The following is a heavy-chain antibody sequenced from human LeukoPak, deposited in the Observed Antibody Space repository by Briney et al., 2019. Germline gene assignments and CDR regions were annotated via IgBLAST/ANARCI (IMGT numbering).Heavy chain of an antibody. CDR2: IKWDGGRT. V-gene: IGHV3-20*04. CDR3: AKGKPRGDYYGSGIYFYFDY. D-gene: IGHD3-10*01. CDR1: EFTFDDHG. J-gene: IGHJ4*02. Sequence: GGSLRLSCAASEFTFDDHGMSWVRQAPGKGLEWVSGIKWDGGRTGYADSVKGRFTISRDNAKNSVYLQMNSLRAEDTALYYRAKGKPRGDYYGSGIYFYFDYWGQGALVTVSS.